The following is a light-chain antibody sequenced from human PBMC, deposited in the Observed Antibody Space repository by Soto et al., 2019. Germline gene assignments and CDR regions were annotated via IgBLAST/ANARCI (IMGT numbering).Light chain of an antibody. J-gene: IGLJ2*01. Sequence: QSALTQPPSASGSPGQSVTISCSGTSSDVGGYNYVSWYQQHPSKAPKLMFYEVYKRPSGVPDRFSGSKSGNTASLTVSGLQAEDEADYYCSSYGGSNNLLFGGGTKLTVL. CDR3: SSYGGSNNLL. V-gene: IGLV2-8*01. CDR2: EVY. CDR1: SSDVGGYNY.